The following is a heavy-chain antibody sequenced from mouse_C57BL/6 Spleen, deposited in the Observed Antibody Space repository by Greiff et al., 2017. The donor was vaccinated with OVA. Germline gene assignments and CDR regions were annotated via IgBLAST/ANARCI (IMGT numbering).Heavy chain of an antibody. Sequence: QVQLQQSGAELVKPGASVKISCKASGYAFSSYWMNWVKQRPGKGLEWIGQIYPGDGDTNYNGKFKGKATLTADKSSSTAYMQLSSLTSEDSAVYFCARDYYGSSYGYYYAMDYWGQGTSVTVSS. CDR1: GYAFSSYW. CDR2: IYPGDGDT. V-gene: IGHV1-80*01. CDR3: ARDYYGSSYGYYYAMDY. J-gene: IGHJ4*01. D-gene: IGHD1-1*01.